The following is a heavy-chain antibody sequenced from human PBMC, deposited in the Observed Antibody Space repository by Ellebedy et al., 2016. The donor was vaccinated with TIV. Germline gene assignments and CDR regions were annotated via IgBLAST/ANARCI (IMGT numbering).Heavy chain of an antibody. CDR1: GFTFSSYW. V-gene: IGHV3-7*01. D-gene: IGHD2-2*01. Sequence: GESLKISCAASGFTFSSYWMSWVRQAPGKGLEWVANINKDGSEKYYVDSVKGRFTISRDNAKNSLYLQMNSLRAEDTAVYYCAIPPGRVVYWGQGTLVTVSS. CDR3: AIPPGRVVY. CDR2: INKDGSEK. J-gene: IGHJ4*02.